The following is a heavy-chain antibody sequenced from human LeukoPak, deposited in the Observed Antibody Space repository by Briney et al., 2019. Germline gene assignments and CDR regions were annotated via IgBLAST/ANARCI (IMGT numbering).Heavy chain of an antibody. Sequence: SQTLSLTCTVSGYSISSDYYWGWIRQPPGKGLEWIGSIHHSGSTYYNPSLKSRVTISVDTSKNQFSLKLSSVTAADTAVYYCAREPLGGSHYFDYWGQGTLVTVSS. D-gene: IGHD5-12*01. CDR3: AREPLGGSHYFDY. J-gene: IGHJ4*02. CDR1: GYSISSDYY. V-gene: IGHV4-38-2*02. CDR2: IHHSGST.